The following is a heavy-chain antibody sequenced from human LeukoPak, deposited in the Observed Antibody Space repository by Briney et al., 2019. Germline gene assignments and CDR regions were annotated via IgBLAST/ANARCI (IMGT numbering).Heavy chain of an antibody. CDR3: ARDWDCSDGSCSSLSDY. Sequence: GGSLRLSCAAPGFTFRSYWMSWVRQAPGKGLEWVANIKQDGSEKYYVDSVKGRFTISRDNAKNSLYLQMNSLRAEDTAVYYCARDWDCSDGSCSSLSDYWGQGTLVTVSS. J-gene: IGHJ4*02. V-gene: IGHV3-7*01. CDR2: IKQDGSEK. CDR1: GFTFRSYW. D-gene: IGHD2-15*01.